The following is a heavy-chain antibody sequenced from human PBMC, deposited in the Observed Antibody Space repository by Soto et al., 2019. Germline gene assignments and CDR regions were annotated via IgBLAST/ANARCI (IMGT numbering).Heavy chain of an antibody. J-gene: IGHJ6*02. CDR1: GFTFSSYA. CDR3: ATTLDV. V-gene: IGHV3-30-3*01. Sequence: QVQLVESGGGVVQPGRSLRLSCAASGFTFSSYAMHWVRQAPGKGLEWVAVISYDGSNKYYADSVKGRFTISRDNSKNTLYLQMNSLRAEDTAVYYCATTLDVWGQGTPVTVSS. CDR2: ISYDGSNK.